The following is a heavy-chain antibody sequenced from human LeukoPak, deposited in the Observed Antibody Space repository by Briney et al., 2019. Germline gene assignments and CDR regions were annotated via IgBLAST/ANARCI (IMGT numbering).Heavy chain of an antibody. CDR3: TTTYHYDSSPGSFDY. J-gene: IGHJ4*02. Sequence: GGSLRLSCAASGFTFTNAWMTWVRQAPGKGLEWLGRIKSKADGGISDYAEPVKGRFSFSRDDSENTLYLLMNSLKTEDTAVYYCTTTYHYDSSPGSFDYWGQGTLVTVSS. V-gene: IGHV3-15*01. CDR1: GFTFTNAW. CDR2: IKSKADGGIS. D-gene: IGHD3-22*01.